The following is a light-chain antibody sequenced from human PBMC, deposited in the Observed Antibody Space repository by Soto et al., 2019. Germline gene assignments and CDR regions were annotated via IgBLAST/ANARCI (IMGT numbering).Light chain of an antibody. V-gene: IGLV2-14*03. J-gene: IGLJ7*01. CDR2: DVS. CDR3: NAYLTNFVA. CDR1: GGDVGTYDF. Sequence: QSVLTQPASVSGSLGQSVTISCTGTGGDVGTYDFVSWYQQHPRKAPKLLIFDVSSRPSGISNRFSGSKSGDTASLTISGLQAEDEADYYCNAYLTNFVAFGGGTQLTVL.